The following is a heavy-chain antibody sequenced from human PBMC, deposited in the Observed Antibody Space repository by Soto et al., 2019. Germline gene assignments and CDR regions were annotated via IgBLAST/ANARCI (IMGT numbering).Heavy chain of an antibody. CDR1: GGSISSGGYY. J-gene: IGHJ4*02. Sequence: SETLSLTCTVSGGSISSGGYYWSWIRQHPGKGLEWIGYIYYSGSTYYNPSLKSRVTISVDTSKNQFSLKLSSVTAADTAVYYCARGTGYYSPHFDYWGQGTLVTVSS. V-gene: IGHV4-31*03. CDR2: IYYSGST. D-gene: IGHD3-9*01. CDR3: ARGTGYYSPHFDY.